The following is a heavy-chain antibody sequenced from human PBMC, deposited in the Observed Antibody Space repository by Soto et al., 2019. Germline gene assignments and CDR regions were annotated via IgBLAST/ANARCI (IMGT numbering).Heavy chain of an antibody. J-gene: IGHJ5*02. CDR2: IYYSGIT. CDR1: GGSISSGGYY. D-gene: IGHD1-20*01. V-gene: IGHV4-31*03. Sequence: ASETLSLTCTVSGGSISSGGYYWSWIRQHPGKGLEWIGYIYYSGITYYNPSLKSRVTISVDTSKNQFSLKLSSVTAADTAVYYCARDRITGTTYGEWFDPWGQGTLVTVSS. CDR3: ARDRITGTTYGEWFDP.